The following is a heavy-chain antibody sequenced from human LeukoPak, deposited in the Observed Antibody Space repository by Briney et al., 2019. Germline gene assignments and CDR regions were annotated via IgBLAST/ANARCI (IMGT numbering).Heavy chain of an antibody. CDR2: ISGSGGST. CDR1: GFTFSSYA. J-gene: IGHJ4*02. Sequence: GGSLRLSCAASGFTFSSYAMSWVRQAPGKGLEWVSAISGSGGSTYYADSVKGRFTISRDNSKNTLYLQMNSLRAEDTAVYYCAKAGETMIVVVISDFDYWGQGTLVTVSS. D-gene: IGHD3-22*01. CDR3: AKAGETMIVVVISDFDY. V-gene: IGHV3-23*01.